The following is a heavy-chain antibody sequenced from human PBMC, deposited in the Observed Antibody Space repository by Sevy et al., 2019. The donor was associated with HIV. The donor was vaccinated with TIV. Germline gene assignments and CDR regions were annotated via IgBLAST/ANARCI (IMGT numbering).Heavy chain of an antibody. CDR1: GFSFSSYG. Sequence: GGSLRLSCAASGFSFSSYGMHWVRQAPGRGLEWVAVIWYDGSDKYYADSVTGRFTISRDNSKNTLYLQMNSLRAEDTAVYYCAGSFVVVPASISNWFDPWGQGTLVTVSS. D-gene: IGHD2-2*01. CDR3: AGSFVVVPASISNWFDP. J-gene: IGHJ5*02. V-gene: IGHV3-33*01. CDR2: IWYDGSDK.